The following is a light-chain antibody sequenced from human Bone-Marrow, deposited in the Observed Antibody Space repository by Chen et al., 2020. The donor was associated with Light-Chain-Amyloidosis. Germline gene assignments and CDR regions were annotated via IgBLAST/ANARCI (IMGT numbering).Light chain of an antibody. V-gene: IGLV1-40*01. J-gene: IGLJ3*02. CDR1: SPNIGAGYA. Sequence: QSVLPQPPSVSGSPGQSVTLSSTGSSPNIGAGYAVHWYQQLPGTAPKLLIYGNSNRPSGVPDRISGSKSGASASLAITGLQAEDEAEYYCQSFDRSLSGWVFGGGTKLTVL. CDR3: QSFDRSLSGWV. CDR2: GNS.